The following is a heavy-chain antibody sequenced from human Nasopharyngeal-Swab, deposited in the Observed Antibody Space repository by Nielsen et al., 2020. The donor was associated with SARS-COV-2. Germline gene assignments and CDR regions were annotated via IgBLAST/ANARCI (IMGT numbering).Heavy chain of an antibody. V-gene: IGHV3-30*18. CDR2: ISYDGSNK. J-gene: IGHJ4*02. CDR1: GFTFSSYG. CDR3: AKDRRNYDYFDY. Sequence: GGSLRLSCAASGFTFSSYGMHWVRQAPGKGLEWVTLISYDGSNKYYADSVKGRFTISRDNSKNTLYLQMNSLRAEDTAVYYCAKDRRNYDYFDYWGQGTLVTVSS. D-gene: IGHD1-7*01.